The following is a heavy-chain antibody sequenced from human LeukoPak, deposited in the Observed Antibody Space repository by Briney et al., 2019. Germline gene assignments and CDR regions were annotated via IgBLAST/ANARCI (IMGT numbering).Heavy chain of an antibody. D-gene: IGHD2-21*02. CDR3: ARHGHHGDHDY. CDR1: GGSISSSSYY. Sequence: SETLSLTCTVSGGSISSSSYYCGWIRQPPGKVLEWIGSIYYGGSTYYNPSLKSRVTISVDTSKNQFSLKLTSATAADTAVYYCARHGHHGDHDYWGQGTLVTVSS. CDR2: IYYGGST. J-gene: IGHJ4*02. V-gene: IGHV4-39*01.